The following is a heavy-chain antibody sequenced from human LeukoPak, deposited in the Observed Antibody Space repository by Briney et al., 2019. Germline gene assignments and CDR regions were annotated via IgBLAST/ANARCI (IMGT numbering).Heavy chain of an antibody. V-gene: IGHV3-NL1*01. D-gene: IGHD5-24*01. CDR1: GFTFSSYG. CDR3: TDGYGLAKFY. CDR2: IYSGGST. Sequence: PGGSLRLSCAASGFTFSSYGMHWVRQAPGKGLEWVSVIYSGGSTYYADSVKGRFTISRDNSKNTLYLQMNSLRAEDTAIYYCTDGYGLAKFYWGQGTLVTVSS. J-gene: IGHJ4*02.